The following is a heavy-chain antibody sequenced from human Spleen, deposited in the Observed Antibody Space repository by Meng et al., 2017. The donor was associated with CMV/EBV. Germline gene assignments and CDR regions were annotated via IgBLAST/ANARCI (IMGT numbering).Heavy chain of an antibody. Sequence: GGSLRLSCAASGFTFSDYYMSWIRQAPGKGLEWVSYISSSGSTIYYADSVKGRFTISRDNAKNSLYLQMNSLRAEDTAVYYCARDPLGDIVGVPAATFDYWGQGTLVTVSS. CDR2: ISSSGSTI. V-gene: IGHV3-11*04. CDR1: GFTFSDYY. CDR3: ARDPLGDIVGVPAATFDY. J-gene: IGHJ4*02. D-gene: IGHD2-2*01.